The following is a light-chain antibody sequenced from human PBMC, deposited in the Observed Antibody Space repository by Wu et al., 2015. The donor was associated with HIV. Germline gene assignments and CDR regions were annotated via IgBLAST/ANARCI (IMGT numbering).Light chain of an antibody. V-gene: IGKV3-20*01. CDR3: QQYGASSIT. Sequence: EIVLEQSPGTLSLAVGDRVVFSCRASQSILHDWIAWYQQRPGQAPRLLMYEAYKRAPGTPDRFIGSGSGTEFTLTIDRLEPEDFAIYFCQQYGASSITFGQGTRLEI. CDR2: EAY. J-gene: IGKJ5*01. CDR1: QSILHDW.